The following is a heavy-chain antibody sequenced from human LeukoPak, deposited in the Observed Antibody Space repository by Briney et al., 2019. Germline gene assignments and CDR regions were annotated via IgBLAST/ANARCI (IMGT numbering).Heavy chain of an antibody. CDR3: ARDYLLSGSHSWFDP. CDR1: GLTFRSYG. Sequence: GRSLRLSCAASGLTFRSYGMHWVRQAPGKGLEWVAVIWYDGSNKYYADSVKGRFTISRDNSKSTLYLQMNSLRAEDTAVYYCARDYLLSGSHSWFDPWGQGTLVTVSS. J-gene: IGHJ5*02. V-gene: IGHV3-33*01. D-gene: IGHD2-15*01. CDR2: IWYDGSNK.